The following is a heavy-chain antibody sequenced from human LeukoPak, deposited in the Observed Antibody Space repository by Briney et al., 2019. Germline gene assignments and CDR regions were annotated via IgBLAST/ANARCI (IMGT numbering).Heavy chain of an antibody. J-gene: IGHJ6*03. CDR3: ARDPYSGGYGDYYYYYMDV. CDR2: ITSSSSYI. CDR1: GFTFNTYA. V-gene: IGHV3-21*01. Sequence: GGSLRLSCAASGFTFNTYAMSWVRQAPGKGLEWVSSITSSSSYIYYADSVKGRFTISRDNAKNSLYLQINSLRAEDTAVYYCARDPYSGGYGDYYYYYMDVWGKGTTVTISS. D-gene: IGHD1-26*01.